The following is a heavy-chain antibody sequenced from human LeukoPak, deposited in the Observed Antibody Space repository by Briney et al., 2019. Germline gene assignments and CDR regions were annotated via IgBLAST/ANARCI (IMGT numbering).Heavy chain of an antibody. J-gene: IGHJ6*02. Sequence: GSSVQVSCKASGGTFSSYALSWVRQAPGQGLEWMGRIIPILGIANYAQKFQGRVTITADKSTSTAYMELSSLRSEDTAVYYCARAGQAGYDFWSGYPIYGMDVWGQGTTVTVSS. CDR1: GGTFSSYA. CDR2: IIPILGIA. CDR3: ARAGQAGYDFWSGYPIYGMDV. D-gene: IGHD3-3*01. V-gene: IGHV1-69*04.